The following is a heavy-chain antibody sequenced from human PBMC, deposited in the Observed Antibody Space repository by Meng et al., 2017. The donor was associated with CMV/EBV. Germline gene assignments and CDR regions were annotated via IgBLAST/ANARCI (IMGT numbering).Heavy chain of an antibody. V-gene: IGHV3-9*01. Sequence: SLKISCAASGFTFGDYAMHWVRQAPGKGLEWVSGISWDSGSRGSADSVKGRVSISRDNAKTSMYLQMKSLRVQDTALYYCVTEVLNCYDSSDYFDVDFDYWGQGSLVTVSS. D-gene: IGHD3-22*01. J-gene: IGHJ4*02. CDR3: VTEVLNCYDSSDYFDVDFDY. CDR2: ISWDSGSR. CDR1: GFTFGDYA.